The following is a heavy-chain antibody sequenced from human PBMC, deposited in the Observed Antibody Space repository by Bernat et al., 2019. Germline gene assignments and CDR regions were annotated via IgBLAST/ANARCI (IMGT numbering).Heavy chain of an antibody. J-gene: IGHJ4*02. D-gene: IGHD4-17*01. Sequence: VQLVESGGGVVQPGRSLRLSCAASGFTFSSYAMHWVRQAPGKGLEWVSSISSNSNYIYYADSVKARFTISRDNAKNSLYLQMNSLRAEDTAVYYCARDRHDYGDKAPDYWGQGTLVTVSS. CDR2: ISSNSNYI. CDR1: GFTFSSYA. V-gene: IGHV3-21*01. CDR3: ARDRHDYGDKAPDY.